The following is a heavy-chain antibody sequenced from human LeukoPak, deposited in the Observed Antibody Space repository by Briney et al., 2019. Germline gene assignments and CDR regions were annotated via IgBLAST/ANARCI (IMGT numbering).Heavy chain of an antibody. D-gene: IGHD3-9*01. J-gene: IGHJ4*02. V-gene: IGHV3-21*01. CDR2: ISSSSSYI. Sequence: GGSLRLSCAASGFTFSSYSMNWVRQAPGKGLEWVSSISSSSSYIYYADSVKGRFTISRDNAKNSLYLQMNSLRAEDTAVYYCARAGYDILTGYRGYYFDYWGQGTLVTVSS. CDR3: ARAGYDILTGYRGYYFDY. CDR1: GFTFSSYS.